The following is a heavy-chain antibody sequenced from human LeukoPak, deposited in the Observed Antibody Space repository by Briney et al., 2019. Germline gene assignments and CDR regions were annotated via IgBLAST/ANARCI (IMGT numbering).Heavy chain of an antibody. V-gene: IGHV1-69*13. Sequence: SVKVSCKASGGTFSSYAISWVRQAPGQGLEWMGGIIPIFGTAKYAQKFQGRVTITADESTSTAYMELSSLRSEDTAVYYCASNCYDSSGYSRPFDYWGQGTLVTVSS. CDR1: GGTFSSYA. CDR3: ASNCYDSSGYSRPFDY. J-gene: IGHJ4*02. CDR2: IIPIFGTA. D-gene: IGHD3-22*01.